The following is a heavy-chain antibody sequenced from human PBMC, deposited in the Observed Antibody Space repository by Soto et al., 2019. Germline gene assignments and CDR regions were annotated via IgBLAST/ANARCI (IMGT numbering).Heavy chain of an antibody. D-gene: IGHD5-12*01. J-gene: IGHJ6*04. CDR2: IYYSEST. V-gene: IGHV4-30-4*01. CDR3: VRSYRGYDAYYYYGMDV. CDR1: GGSISSGDYY. Sequence: QVQLQESGPGLVKPSQTLSLTCTVSGGSISSGDYYWSWIRQPPGKGLEWIGFIYYSESTYYNPGLASRLSISPGTSKNQFALGLCSVTAADTTVYYCVRSYRGYDAYYYYGMDVWGKGTTVTVSS.